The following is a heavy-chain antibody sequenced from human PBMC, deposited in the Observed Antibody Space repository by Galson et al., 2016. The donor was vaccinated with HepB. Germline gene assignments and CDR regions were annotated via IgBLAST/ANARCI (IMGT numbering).Heavy chain of an antibody. D-gene: IGHD4/OR15-4a*01. CDR1: GFTFSIHD. CDR2: IETAGDT. CDR3: ARGKSLLTMPWNYGLDV. V-gene: IGHV3-13*01. J-gene: IGHJ6*04. Sequence: SLRLSCAAYGFTFSIHDMHWVRQAPGKGLEWVSAIETAGDTYYADSVKGRFTISRENAKNSLYLQMNSLRAGDTAVYYCARGKSLLTMPWNYGLDVWGKGTTVSVSS.